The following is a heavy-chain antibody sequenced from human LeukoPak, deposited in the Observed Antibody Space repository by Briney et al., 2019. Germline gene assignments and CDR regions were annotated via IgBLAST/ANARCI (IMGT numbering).Heavy chain of an antibody. Sequence: SETLSLTCTVSGGSISSYYWSWIRQPPGKGLEWIGYIYYSGNTNYNPSLESRVTISIDKSENHVSLKLTSVTAADTAVYYCAREGGPFRPLDYSGQGTLVTVSS. V-gene: IGHV4-59*12. CDR1: GGSISSYY. CDR3: AREGGPFRPLDY. J-gene: IGHJ4*02. D-gene: IGHD2/OR15-2a*01. CDR2: IYYSGNT.